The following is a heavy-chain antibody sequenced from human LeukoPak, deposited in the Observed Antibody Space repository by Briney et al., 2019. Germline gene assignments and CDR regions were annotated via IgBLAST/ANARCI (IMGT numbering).Heavy chain of an antibody. Sequence: ASMKVSCKASGYIFTGYYMHWVRQAPGQGLEWMGIINPSGGSTSYAQKFQGRVTMTRDTSTSTVYMELSSLRSEDTAVYYCARDGGSIAAAGTWFDPWGQGTLVTVSS. V-gene: IGHV1-46*01. CDR2: INPSGGST. J-gene: IGHJ5*02. D-gene: IGHD6-13*01. CDR3: ARDGGSIAAAGTWFDP. CDR1: GYIFTGYY.